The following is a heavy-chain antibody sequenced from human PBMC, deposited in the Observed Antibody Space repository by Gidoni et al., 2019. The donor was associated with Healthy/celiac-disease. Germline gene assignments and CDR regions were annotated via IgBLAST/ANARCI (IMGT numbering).Heavy chain of an antibody. V-gene: IGHV3-21*01. CDR2: ISSSISYI. CDR1: GFTFRSYS. D-gene: IGHD3-16*01. Sequence: EVQLVESGGGLVKPGGSLSLSCAASGFTFRSYSMNWVRPAPGKGLEWVSSISSSISYIYYADSVKGRFTISRDNAKNSLYLQMNSLRAEDTAVYYCARDYTDPTEYYYYYGMDVWGQGTTVTVSS. CDR3: ARDYTDPTEYYYYYGMDV. J-gene: IGHJ6*02.